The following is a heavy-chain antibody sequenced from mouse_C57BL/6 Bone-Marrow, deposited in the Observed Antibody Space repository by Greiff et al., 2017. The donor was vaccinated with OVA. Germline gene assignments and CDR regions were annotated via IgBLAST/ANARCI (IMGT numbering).Heavy chain of an antibody. D-gene: IGHD1-1*01. Sequence: LVESGPELVKPGASVKISCKASGYSFTGYYMNWVKQSPEKSLEWIGEINPSTGGTTYNQKFKAKATLTVDKSSSTAYMQLKSLTSEDSAVYYCARKLITTVRDWYFDVWGTGTTVTVSS. CDR3: ARKLITTVRDWYFDV. CDR2: INPSTGGT. J-gene: IGHJ1*03. CDR1: GYSFTGYY. V-gene: IGHV1-42*01.